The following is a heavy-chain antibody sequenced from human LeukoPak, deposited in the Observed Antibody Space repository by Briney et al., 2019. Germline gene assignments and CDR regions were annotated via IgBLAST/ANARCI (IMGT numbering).Heavy chain of an antibody. V-gene: IGHV3-7*01. J-gene: IGHJ4*02. D-gene: IGHD6-13*01. CDR1: GFTFSNYW. Sequence: GGSLSLSCAASGFTFSNYWLSWVRQAPGKGLEWVANIKEDGSEKYYVDSVKGRFTISRDNARNSLYLQMNSLRAEDTAVYYCASGRQLGYWGQGTLVTVSS. CDR2: IKEDGSEK. CDR3: ASGRQLGY.